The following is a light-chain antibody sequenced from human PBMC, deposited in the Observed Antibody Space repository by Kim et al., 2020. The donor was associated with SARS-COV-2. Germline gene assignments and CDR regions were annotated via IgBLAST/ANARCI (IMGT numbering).Light chain of an antibody. V-gene: IGLV3-21*04. CDR3: QVWDSSSYWV. CDR2: YDS. J-gene: IGLJ3*02. Sequence: VAPGKTARITCGGNNIGSKSVHWYQQKPGQAPVLVIYYDSDRPSGIPERFSGSNSGNTATLTISRVEAGDEADYYCQVWDSSSYWVFGGGTQLTVL. CDR1: NIGSKS.